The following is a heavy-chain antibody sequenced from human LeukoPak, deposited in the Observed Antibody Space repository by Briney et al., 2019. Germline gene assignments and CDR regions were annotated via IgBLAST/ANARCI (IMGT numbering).Heavy chain of an antibody. Sequence: SETLSLTCSASGGSISSSTYDWGWIRQSPGKGLEWIGTIYSGGSTYYNPSLKSRVTLSVDTSKNHFYLKLNSVTAADTAVYYCARSLGIVVVTGLTEDDWFDPWGQGTLVTVSS. CDR3: ARSLGIVVVTGLTEDDWFDP. CDR1: GGSISSSTYD. J-gene: IGHJ5*02. V-gene: IGHV4-39*07. D-gene: IGHD2-21*02. CDR2: IYSGGST.